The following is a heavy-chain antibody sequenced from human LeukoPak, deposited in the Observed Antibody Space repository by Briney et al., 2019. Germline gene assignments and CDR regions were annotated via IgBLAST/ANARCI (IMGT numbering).Heavy chain of an antibody. CDR3: ARGASPKDAVFFDY. J-gene: IGHJ4*02. Sequence: PSETLSLTCCVSGVSITSGSYYWGWIRQSAGKGLEWIGRVHSSGDIYHNAAFRSRAAVSGDASKHQFSLQLNSVTAADTAVYYCARGASPKDAVFFDYWGQGALITVSS. V-gene: IGHV4-61*02. CDR2: VHSSGDI. D-gene: IGHD3-16*01. CDR1: GVSITSGSYY.